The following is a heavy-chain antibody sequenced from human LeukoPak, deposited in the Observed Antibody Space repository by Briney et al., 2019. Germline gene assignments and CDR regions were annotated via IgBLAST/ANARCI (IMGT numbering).Heavy chain of an antibody. Sequence: SETLSLTCTVSGGSISSSSYYWGWIRQPPGKGLEGIGSIYYSGSTYYNPSLKSRVTISVDTSKNQFSLKLSSVTAADTAVYYCARHPGDCSSTSCYLRGNWFDPWGQGTLVTVSS. CDR3: ARHPGDCSSTSCYLRGNWFDP. CDR2: IYYSGST. D-gene: IGHD2-2*01. CDR1: GGSISSSSYY. J-gene: IGHJ5*02. V-gene: IGHV4-39*01.